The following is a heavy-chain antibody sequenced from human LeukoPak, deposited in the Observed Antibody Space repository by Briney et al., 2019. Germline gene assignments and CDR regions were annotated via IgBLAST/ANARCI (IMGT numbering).Heavy chain of an antibody. J-gene: IGHJ4*02. Sequence: PGGSLRLSCAASGFTFSSYSMNWVRQAPGKGLEWVSPISSSSYIYSADSVKGRFTISRDNAKHSLYLQMNSLRAEATAVYYCARPITMVRGVIRDYWGQGTLVTVSS. V-gene: IGHV3-21*01. CDR2: ISSSSYI. CDR1: GFTFSSYS. D-gene: IGHD3-10*01. CDR3: ARPITMVRGVIRDY.